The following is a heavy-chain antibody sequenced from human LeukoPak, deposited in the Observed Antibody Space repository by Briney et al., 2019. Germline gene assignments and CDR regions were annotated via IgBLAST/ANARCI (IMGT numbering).Heavy chain of an antibody. CDR1: VFTFSSYT. D-gene: IGHD1-26*01. V-gene: IGHV3-23*01. Sequence: GGSLRLSCAACVFTFSSYTMNWVRQAPGKGLEWVSAVSGSGTGTYYADSVKGRFTISRDNSKNTLWLQMNSLRAEDTAVYYCAKDQVASGSEALSYWAQGTLVTVSS. CDR3: AKDQVASGSEALSY. CDR2: VSGSGTGT. J-gene: IGHJ4*02.